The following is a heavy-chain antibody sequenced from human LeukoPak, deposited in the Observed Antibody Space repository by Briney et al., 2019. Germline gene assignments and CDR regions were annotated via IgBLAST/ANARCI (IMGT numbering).Heavy chain of an antibody. D-gene: IGHD4-17*01. CDR1: GGSFSGYY. J-gene: IGHJ5*02. Sequence: SETLSLTCAVYGGSFSGYYWSWIRQPPGKGLGWIGEINHSGSTNYNPSLKSRVTISVDTSKNQFSLKLSSVTAADTAVYYCARGQNGDYGSDTGWFDPWGQGTLVTVSS. CDR3: ARGQNGDYGSDTGWFDP. CDR2: INHSGST. V-gene: IGHV4-34*01.